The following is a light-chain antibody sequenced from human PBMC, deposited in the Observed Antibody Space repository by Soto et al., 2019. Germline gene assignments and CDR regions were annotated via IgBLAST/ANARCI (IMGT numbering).Light chain of an antibody. CDR1: QSINAW. CDR2: DAS. J-gene: IGKJ1*01. Sequence: IHITQSPFTRSSALVDRVTLTCRASQSINAWLAWYQQKPGKAPKLLIYDASSLQSGVPSRFSGSGSGTEFTLTISGLQPDHFATYYCQHYNIYSPWTFGQGTKVDIK. V-gene: IGKV1-5*01. CDR3: QHYNIYSPWT.